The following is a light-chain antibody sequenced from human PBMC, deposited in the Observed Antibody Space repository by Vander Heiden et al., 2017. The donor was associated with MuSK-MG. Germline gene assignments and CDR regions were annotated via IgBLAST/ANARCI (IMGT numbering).Light chain of an antibody. CDR1: QSISSW. J-gene: IGKJ2*01. Sequence: DIHMTQSPSTLSASVGDRVTITCRASQSISSWLAWYQQKPGKAPKLLIYKASSLESGVPSRFSGSGDGTEFTLTISSLQPDDFATYYCQQYNSYSPMYTFGQGTKLEIK. V-gene: IGKV1-5*03. CDR3: QQYNSYSPMYT. CDR2: KAS.